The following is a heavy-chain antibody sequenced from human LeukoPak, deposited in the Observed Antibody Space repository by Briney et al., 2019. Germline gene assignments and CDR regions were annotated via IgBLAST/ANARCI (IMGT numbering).Heavy chain of an antibody. CDR2: IIPIFGTA. CDR1: GGTFSSYA. V-gene: IGHV1-69*01. Sequence: ASVKVSCKASGGTFSSYAISWVRQAPGQGLEWMGGIIPIFGTANYAQKFQGRVTITADESTSTAYMELSRLRSDDTAVYYCARDPQQWLANWFDPWGQGTLVTVSS. CDR3: ARDPQQWLANWFDP. J-gene: IGHJ5*02. D-gene: IGHD6-19*01.